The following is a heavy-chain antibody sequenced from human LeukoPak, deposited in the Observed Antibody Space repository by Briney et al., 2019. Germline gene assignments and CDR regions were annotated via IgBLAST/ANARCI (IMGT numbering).Heavy chain of an antibody. CDR3: AKSSSDHTYYYDSSGYLDY. D-gene: IGHD3-22*01. V-gene: IGHV3-9*01. J-gene: IGHJ4*02. Sequence: PGRSLRLSCAASGFTFDDYAMHWVRQARGKGLEWVSGISWNSGSIGYADSVKGRFTISRDNAKNSLYLQMNSLRAEDTALYYCAKSSSDHTYYYDSSGYLDYWGQGTLVTVSS. CDR1: GFTFDDYA. CDR2: ISWNSGSI.